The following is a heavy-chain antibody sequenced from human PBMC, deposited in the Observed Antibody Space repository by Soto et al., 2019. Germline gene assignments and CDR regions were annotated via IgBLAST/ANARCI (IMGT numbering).Heavy chain of an antibody. CDR3: EGLGGFLKD. CDR1: GFTFSSYA. D-gene: IGHD3-3*01. V-gene: IGHV3-23*01. J-gene: IGHJ6*02. CDR2: ISGSGGST. Sequence: PGGSLRLSCAASGFTFSSYAMSWVRQAPGKGLGWVSAISGSGGSTYYADSVKGRFTISRDNSKNTLYLQMNSLRAEDTAVYYCEGLGGFLKDWGQGTTVTVSS.